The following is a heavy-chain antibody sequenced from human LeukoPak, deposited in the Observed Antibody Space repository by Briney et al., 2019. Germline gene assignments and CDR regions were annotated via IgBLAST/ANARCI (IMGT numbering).Heavy chain of an antibody. CDR3: AKGSDSSGYSNDY. D-gene: IGHD3-22*01. Sequence: GGSLRLSCAASGFTFDDYAMHWVRQAPGKGLEWVSGISWNSGSIGYADSVKGRFTISRDSAKNSLYLQMNSLRAEDTALYYCAKGSDSSGYSNDYWGQGTLVTVSS. CDR2: ISWNSGSI. CDR1: GFTFDDYA. V-gene: IGHV3-9*01. J-gene: IGHJ4*02.